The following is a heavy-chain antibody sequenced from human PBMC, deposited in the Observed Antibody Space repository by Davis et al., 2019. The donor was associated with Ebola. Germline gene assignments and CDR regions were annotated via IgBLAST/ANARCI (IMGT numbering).Heavy chain of an antibody. D-gene: IGHD3-22*01. CDR2: ISWNSGSI. CDR1: GFTFDDYA. CDR3: ASETYYYDSSGYHPYFDY. J-gene: IGHJ4*02. V-gene: IGHV3-9*01. Sequence: SLKISCAASGFTFDDYAMHWVRQAPGKGLEWVSGISWNSGSIGYADSVKGRFTISRDNAKNSLYLQMNSLRAEDTAVYYCASETYYYDSSGYHPYFDYWGQGTLVTVSS.